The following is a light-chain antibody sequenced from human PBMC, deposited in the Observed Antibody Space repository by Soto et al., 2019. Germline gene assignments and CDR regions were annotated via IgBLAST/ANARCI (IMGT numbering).Light chain of an antibody. V-gene: IGKV1-39*01. J-gene: IGKJ5*01. CDR2: AAS. CDR1: QGIEMH. Sequence: DIQMTQSPSSLSASVGDRVTITCRASQGIEMHLNWYQHKPGKAPKLLIHAASSFQSGVPSRFSGSGSGTDFTLIINSLQPEDVATYYCQQYYSVPITFGQGTRLEIK. CDR3: QQYYSVPIT.